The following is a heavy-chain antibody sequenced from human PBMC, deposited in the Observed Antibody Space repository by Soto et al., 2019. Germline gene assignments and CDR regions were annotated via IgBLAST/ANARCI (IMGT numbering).Heavy chain of an antibody. V-gene: IGHV1-46*01. D-gene: IGHD6-13*01. J-gene: IGHJ4*02. Sequence: ASVKVSCKASGYTFTSYYIHWVRQAPGQGLEWMGIINPSGGSTSYAQKFQGRVTMTRDTSTSTVYMEPSRLRSEDTAVYYCASSIGAVGSRFDYWGQGIPVTVSS. CDR3: ASSIGAVGSRFDY. CDR2: INPSGGST. CDR1: GYTFTSYY.